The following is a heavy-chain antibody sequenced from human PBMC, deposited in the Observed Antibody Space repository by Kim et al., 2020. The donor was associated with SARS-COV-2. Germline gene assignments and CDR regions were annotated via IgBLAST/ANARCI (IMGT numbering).Heavy chain of an antibody. CDR2: INPNSGGT. Sequence: ASVKVSCKASGYTFTGYYMHWVRQAPGQGLEWMGWINPNSGGTNYAQKFQGRVTMTRDTSISTAYMELSRLRSDDTAVYYCARDAYYYGSGSYYTRYYYYYGMDVWGQGTTVTVSS. V-gene: IGHV1-2*02. J-gene: IGHJ6*02. CDR3: ARDAYYYGSGSYYTRYYYYYGMDV. CDR1: GYTFTGYY. D-gene: IGHD3-10*01.